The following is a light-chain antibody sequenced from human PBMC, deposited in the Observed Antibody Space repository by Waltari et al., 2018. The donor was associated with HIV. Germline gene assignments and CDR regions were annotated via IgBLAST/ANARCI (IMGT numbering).Light chain of an antibody. Sequence: QSALTPPASVSGSPGQSITISCTGTSSDIGGYNYVSWYQHHPGKAPKLMISVVMHRPSGVSDRFPGSKSGNTASLTISWLQAEDEADYYCSSYTSSSTLGVFGSGTKVTVL. V-gene: IGLV2-14*03. CDR1: SSDIGGYNY. CDR3: SSYTSSSTLGV. CDR2: VVM. J-gene: IGLJ1*01.